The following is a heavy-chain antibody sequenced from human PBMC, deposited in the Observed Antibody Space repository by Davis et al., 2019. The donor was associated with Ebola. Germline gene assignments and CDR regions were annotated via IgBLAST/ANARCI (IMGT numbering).Heavy chain of an antibody. CDR2: IYDSGRT. J-gene: IGHJ4*02. CDR1: GGSISSYY. V-gene: IGHV4-59*01. Sequence: SETLSLTCTVSGGSISSYYWSWIRQPPGKGLEWIGYIYDSGRTNYNPSLKSRVTMSKDTSRNQFSLKLGSVTAADTAVYYCARGSQWLGPDYWGQGTLVTVSS. CDR3: ARGSQWLGPDY. D-gene: IGHD6-19*01.